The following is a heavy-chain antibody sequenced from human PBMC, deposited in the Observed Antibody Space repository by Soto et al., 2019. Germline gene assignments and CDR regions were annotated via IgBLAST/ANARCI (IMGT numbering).Heavy chain of an antibody. Sequence: SETLSLTCTVSGGSVGSGSYYWSWIRQPPGKGLEWIGYVFYTGRANYNASLKSRVSISLDTSNYQFSLKLSSVTAADTAVYYCARDGDGRMTTNPYYYNGMDVWGPGTTVTVSS. J-gene: IGHJ6*02. V-gene: IGHV4-61*01. CDR3: ARDGDGRMTTNPYYYNGMDV. D-gene: IGHD4-4*01. CDR1: GGSVGSGSYY. CDR2: VFYTGRA.